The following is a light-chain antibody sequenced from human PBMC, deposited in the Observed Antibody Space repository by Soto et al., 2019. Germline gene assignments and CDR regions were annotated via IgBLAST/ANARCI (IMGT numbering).Light chain of an antibody. CDR1: SSDVGGYDY. CDR2: DVN. Sequence: QSALTQPASVSGSPGQSITISCTGTSSDVGGYDYVSWYQQHPGKAPQLMTYDVNNRPSGVSNRFSGSKSGNTASLTISGLQAEDEADYYCSSYTSSSTLVFGTGTKLTVL. J-gene: IGLJ1*01. V-gene: IGLV2-14*01. CDR3: SSYTSSSTLV.